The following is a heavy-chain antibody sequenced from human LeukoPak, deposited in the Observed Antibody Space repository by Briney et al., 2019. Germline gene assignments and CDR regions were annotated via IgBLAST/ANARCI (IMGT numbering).Heavy chain of an antibody. V-gene: IGHV3-30*02. CDR2: IRPDGSNE. CDR3: VKDWGVLPDYTADGFDI. D-gene: IGHD3-10*01. J-gene: IGHJ3*02. CDR1: GYTFTGYY. Sequence: SCKASGYTFTGYYMHWVRQAPGKGLEWVAFIRPDGSNEYYAASVRGRFAISRDNSQNTLHLQMNSLRLEDTAVYYCVKDWGVLPDYTADGFDIWGPGTMVTVSS.